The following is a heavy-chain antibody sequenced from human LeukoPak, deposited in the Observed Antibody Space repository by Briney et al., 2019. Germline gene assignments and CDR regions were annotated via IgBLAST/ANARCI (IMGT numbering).Heavy chain of an antibody. V-gene: IGHV1-2*06. CDR2: INPNSGGT. D-gene: IGHD3-9*01. Sequence: WASVKVSCTTSGYTFTSYYIHWVRQAPGQGLEWMGRINPNSGGTNYAQKFQGRVTMTRDTSISTAYMELSRLRSDDTAVYYCARTGLDLTYYYYGMDVWGQGTTVTVSS. CDR1: GYTFTSYY. J-gene: IGHJ6*02. CDR3: ARTGLDLTYYYYGMDV.